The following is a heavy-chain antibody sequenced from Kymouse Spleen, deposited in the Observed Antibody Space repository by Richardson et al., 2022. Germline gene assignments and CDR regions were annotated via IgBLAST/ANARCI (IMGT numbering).Heavy chain of an antibody. J-gene: IGHJ5*02. CDR3: ARGGGFTMVRGVIITYNWFDP. CDR1: GGSFSGYY. Sequence: QVQLQQWGAGLLKPSETLSLTCAVYGGSFSGYYWSWIRQPPGKGLEWIGEINHSGSTNYNPSLKSRVTISVDTSKNQFSLKLSSVTAADTAVYYCARGGGFTMVRGVIITYNWFDPWGQGTLVTVSS. CDR2: INHSGST. V-gene: IGHV4-34*01. D-gene: IGHD3-10*01.